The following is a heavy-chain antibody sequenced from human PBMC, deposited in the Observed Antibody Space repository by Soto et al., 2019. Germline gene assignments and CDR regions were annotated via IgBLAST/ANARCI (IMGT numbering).Heavy chain of an antibody. V-gene: IGHV3-48*03. D-gene: IGHD2-2*01. CDR1: RFTFITYE. J-gene: IGHJ4*02. CDR2: ISSSGYTV. CDR3: VRYCSTTLCNGVATRTFDY. Sequence: GGSLRLSCAASRFTFITYEMNWVRQAPGKGLEWVSYISSSGYTVYYADSVKGRFTISRDNTRNSLYLQMNSLRDEDTALYYCVRYCSTTLCNGVATRTFDYWGQGTLVTVSS.